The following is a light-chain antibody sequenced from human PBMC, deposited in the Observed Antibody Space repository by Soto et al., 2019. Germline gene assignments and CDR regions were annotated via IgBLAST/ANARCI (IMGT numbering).Light chain of an antibody. CDR3: QQYGGSPPYT. Sequence: EIVLTQSPGTLSLSPGERATLSCRASQSVSSIYLAWYQQKPGQAPRLLIYRASSRATGIPDRFSGSGSGTAFTLTISRLEPEDLAVYYCQQYGGSPPYTFGQGTKLEIK. V-gene: IGKV3-20*01. CDR2: RAS. CDR1: QSVSSIY. J-gene: IGKJ2*01.